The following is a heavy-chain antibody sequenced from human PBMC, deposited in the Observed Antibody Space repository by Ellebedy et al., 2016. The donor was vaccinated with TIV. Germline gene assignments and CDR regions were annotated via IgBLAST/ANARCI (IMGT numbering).Heavy chain of an antibody. J-gene: IGHJ4*02. CDR1: GCTLTELS. CDR2: FDPEDGET. CDR3: ATNRVWFGELLPPDY. Sequence: ASVKVSXXVSGCTLTELSMHWVRQAPGKGLEWMGGFDPEDGETIYAQKFQGRVTMTEDTSTDTAYMELSSLRSEDTAVYYCATNRVWFGELLPPDYWGQGTLVTVSS. V-gene: IGHV1-24*01. D-gene: IGHD3-10*01.